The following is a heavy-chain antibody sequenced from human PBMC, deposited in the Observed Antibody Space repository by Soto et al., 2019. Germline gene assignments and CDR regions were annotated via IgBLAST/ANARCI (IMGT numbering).Heavy chain of an antibody. D-gene: IGHD2-15*01. CDR3: ARGGRARGGGYCSGGSCFYFDY. Sequence: QVQLVESGGGVVQPGRSLRLSCAASGFTFSSYGMHWVRQAPGKGLEWVAVIWYDGSNKYYADSVKGRFTISRDNSKKTLYLQMTSLRAEDTAVYYGARGGRARGGGYCSGGSCFYFDYWGQGTLVTVSS. CDR2: IWYDGSNK. CDR1: GFTFSSYG. V-gene: IGHV3-33*01. J-gene: IGHJ4*02.